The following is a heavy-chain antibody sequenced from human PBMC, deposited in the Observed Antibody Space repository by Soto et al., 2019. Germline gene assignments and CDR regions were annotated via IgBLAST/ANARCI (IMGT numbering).Heavy chain of an antibody. CDR1: GYTFTSYD. CDR3: ARTAGDLDY. J-gene: IGHJ4*02. Sequence: QVQLVQSGAEVKKPGASVRVSCKTSGYTFTSYDINWVRQVTEQGLEWMGWMNPNSGYTGHTQKFQGRVTMTRDTSTSTAYMELSSLRSEDTAVYYCARTAGDLDYWGQGTLVTVSS. CDR2: MNPNSGYT. V-gene: IGHV1-8*01. D-gene: IGHD4-17*01.